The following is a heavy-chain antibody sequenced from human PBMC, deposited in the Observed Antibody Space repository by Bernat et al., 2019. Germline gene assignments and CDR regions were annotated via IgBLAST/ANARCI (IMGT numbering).Heavy chain of an antibody. CDR3: AKDVSSGSGGYLDY. Sequence: EVQLVESGGGLVQPGMSLRLSCAASGFTFDDYAMHWVRQAPGKGLEWVSGISWNSDNIDYADSVKGRFTISRDNAKNSLFLQMNSLRAEDTALYYCAKDVSSGSGGYLDYWGQGAQVTIS. CDR2: ISWNSDNI. J-gene: IGHJ4*02. V-gene: IGHV3-9*01. CDR1: GFTFDDYA. D-gene: IGHD3-10*01.